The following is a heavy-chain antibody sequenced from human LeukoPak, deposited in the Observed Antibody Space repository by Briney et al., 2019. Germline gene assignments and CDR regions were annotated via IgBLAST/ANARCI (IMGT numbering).Heavy chain of an antibody. Sequence: GDSVKVSCKPSGYSFSTSYIHWVRQAPGQGLEWMGITNPRSGSTSYSQKFQGRVTMTSVTSTSTVYMDLSGLTSDDTAFYFCARGASEWEIFRGAKEFFDNWGQGTLVTVSS. V-gene: IGHV1-46*01. CDR1: GYSFSTSY. CDR3: ARGASEWEIFRGAKEFFDN. J-gene: IGHJ4*02. CDR2: TNPRSGST. D-gene: IGHD1-26*01.